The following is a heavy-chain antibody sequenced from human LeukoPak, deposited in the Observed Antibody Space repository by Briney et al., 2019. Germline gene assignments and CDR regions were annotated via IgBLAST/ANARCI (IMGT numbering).Heavy chain of an antibody. D-gene: IGHD5-18*01. CDR1: GYSITELS. Sequence: GASVKVSCKVSGYSITELSTHWVRQAPGKGLEWMGGFDPGSGEIIYEQKFQDRVTMTEDTSTDTAYMELSSLRSDDTAVYYCARDRGYSYGYFDYWGQGTLVTVSS. CDR3: ARDRGYSYGYFDY. J-gene: IGHJ4*02. V-gene: IGHV1-24*01. CDR2: FDPGSGEI.